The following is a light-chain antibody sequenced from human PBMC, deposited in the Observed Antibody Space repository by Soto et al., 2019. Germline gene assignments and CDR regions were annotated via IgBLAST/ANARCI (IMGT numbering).Light chain of an antibody. CDR3: QQYSNLPPT. CDR1: QSLTRNY. CDR2: GAS. V-gene: IGKV3-20*01. J-gene: IGKJ4*01. Sequence: DIVLTQSPGTLSLYPGERATLSCRASQSLTRNYLAWFRQKPGQAPKLLISGASTRATGIPDRFSGSGSGTDFTLTISRLEPEDFAVYFCQQYSNLPPTFGGGTKVDIK.